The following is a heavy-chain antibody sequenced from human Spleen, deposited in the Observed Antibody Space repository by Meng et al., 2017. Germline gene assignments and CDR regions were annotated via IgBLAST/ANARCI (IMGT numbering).Heavy chain of an antibody. D-gene: IGHD4-23*01. CDR3: ARDHYGGTPTGFFDP. CDR1: GFTFDDYA. Sequence: SLKISCAASGFTFDDYAMHWVRQAPGKGLEWVSGITWNSGTLGYADSVKGRFTISRDNAKKSLYLQMNSLRSEDTALYYCARDHYGGTPTGFFDPWGQGTLVTVSS. CDR2: ITWNSGTL. J-gene: IGHJ5*02. V-gene: IGHV3-9*01.